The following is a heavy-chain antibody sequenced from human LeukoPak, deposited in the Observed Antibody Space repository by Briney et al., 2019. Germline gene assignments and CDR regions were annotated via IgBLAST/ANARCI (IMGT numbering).Heavy chain of an antibody. V-gene: IGHV3-33*03. J-gene: IGHJ5*02. CDR3: AKGDGINHYHWFDP. Sequence: GGSLRLSCAASGFTFSSYGMHWVRQAPAKGKERVAVIWYDGSNKHYADSVKGRISISRDNSKNTLYLQLSSMRAEDTRLYYCAKGDGINHYHWFDPWGQGTLVTVSS. CDR2: IWYDGSNK. D-gene: IGHD2-15*01. CDR1: GFTFSSYG.